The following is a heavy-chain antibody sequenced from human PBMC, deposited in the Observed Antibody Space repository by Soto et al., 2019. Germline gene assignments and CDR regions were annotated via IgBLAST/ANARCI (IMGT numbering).Heavy chain of an antibody. Sequence: GGSLRLSCAASGFTFSSYGMHWVRQAPGKGLEWVAVISYDGSNKYCADSVKGRFTISRDNSKNTLYLQMNSLRAEDTAVYYCAKDPSEMATISYYYGMEVWGQGTTVTVSS. CDR1: GFTFSSYG. J-gene: IGHJ6*02. CDR3: AKDPSEMATISYYYGMEV. CDR2: ISYDGSNK. V-gene: IGHV3-30*18. D-gene: IGHD5-12*01.